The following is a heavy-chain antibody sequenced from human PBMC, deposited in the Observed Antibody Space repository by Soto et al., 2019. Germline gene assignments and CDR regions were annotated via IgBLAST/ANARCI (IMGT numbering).Heavy chain of an antibody. CDR2: TYYRSKWYN. Sequence: SQTLSLTCAISGDSVSSNSAAWNWIRQSPSRGLEWLGRTYYRSKWYNDYAVSVKSRITINPDTSKNQFSLQLNSVTPEDTAVYYCARWESSSSGNYYYYHLDVWGLGTTVTVSS. V-gene: IGHV6-1*01. J-gene: IGHJ6*03. CDR3: ARWESSSSGNYYYYHLDV. CDR1: GDSVSSNSAA. D-gene: IGHD6-6*01.